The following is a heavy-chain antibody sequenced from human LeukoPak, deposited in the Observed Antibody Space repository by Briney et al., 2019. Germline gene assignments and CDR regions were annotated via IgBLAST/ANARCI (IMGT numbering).Heavy chain of an antibody. CDR1: GGSFSGYY. J-gene: IGHJ5*02. Sequence: SETLSPTCAVYGGSFSGYYWSWIRQPPGKGLEWIGEINHSRSTNYNPSLKSRVTISVDTSKNQFSLKLSSVTAADTAVYYCARVQAGWFDPWGQGTLVTVSS. CDR3: ARVQAGWFDP. CDR2: INHSRST. V-gene: IGHV4-34*01.